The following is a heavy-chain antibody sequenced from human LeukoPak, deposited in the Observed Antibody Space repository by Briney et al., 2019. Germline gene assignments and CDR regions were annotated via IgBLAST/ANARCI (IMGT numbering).Heavy chain of an antibody. CDR2: ISYDGSNK. CDR1: GFTFSSYG. CDR3: AKDLLYGDYPSSGMDV. V-gene: IGHV3-30*18. D-gene: IGHD4-17*01. J-gene: IGHJ6*02. Sequence: GRSLRLSCAASGFTFSSYGMHWVRQAPGKGLEWVAVISYDGSNKYYADSVKGRFTISRDNSKNTLYLQMNSLRAEDTAMYYCAKDLLYGDYPSSGMDVWGQGTTVTVSS.